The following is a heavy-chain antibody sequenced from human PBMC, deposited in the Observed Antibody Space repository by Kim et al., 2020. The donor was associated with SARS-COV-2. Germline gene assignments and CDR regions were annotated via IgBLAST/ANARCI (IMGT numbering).Heavy chain of an antibody. D-gene: IGHD6-13*01. CDR3: ARDVAGYSSN. Sequence: SETLSLTCTVSGGSISSYYWSWIRQPPGKGLEWIGYIHYSGSTNYNPSLKSRVTISVDTSKNQFSLKVRSVTAADTAVYYCARDVAGYSSNWGQGTLVTVSS. J-gene: IGHJ4*02. V-gene: IGHV4-59*01. CDR2: IHYSGST. CDR1: GGSISSYY.